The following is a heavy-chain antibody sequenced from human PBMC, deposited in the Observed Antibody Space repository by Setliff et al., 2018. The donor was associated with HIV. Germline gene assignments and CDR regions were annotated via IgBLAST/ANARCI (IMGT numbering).Heavy chain of an antibody. CDR1: GYIFTTHY. Sequence: ASVKVSCKASGYIFTTHYIHWVRQAPGQGIEWMGISNPSGRSTSYAQKFRGRVTLTRDKSTTTVYMELSSLRSDDTAVYYCARGGRIDESRGYYHPLAYWGQGTLVTVSS. D-gene: IGHD3-22*01. CDR2: SNPSGRST. V-gene: IGHV1-46*01. J-gene: IGHJ4*02. CDR3: ARGGRIDESRGYYHPLAY.